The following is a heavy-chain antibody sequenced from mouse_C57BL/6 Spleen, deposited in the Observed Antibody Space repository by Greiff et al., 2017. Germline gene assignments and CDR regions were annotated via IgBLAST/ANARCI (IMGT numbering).Heavy chain of an antibody. J-gene: IGHJ1*03. V-gene: IGHV3-6*01. CDR3: ARGGYGNYGWYFDV. D-gene: IGHD2-1*01. CDR1: GYSITSGYY. Sequence: ESGPGLVKPSQSLSLTCSVTGYSITSGYYWNWIRQFPGNKLEWMGYISYDGSNNYNPSLKNRISITRDTSKNQFFLKLNSVTTEDTATYYCARGGYGNYGWYFDVWGTGTTVTVSS. CDR2: ISYDGSN.